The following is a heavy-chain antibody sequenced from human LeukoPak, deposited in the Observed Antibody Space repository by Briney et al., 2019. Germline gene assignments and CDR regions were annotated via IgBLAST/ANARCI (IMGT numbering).Heavy chain of an antibody. CDR3: ARDNSVGDNAWWFDP. J-gene: IGHJ5*02. CDR1: GYTFTGHF. Sequence: ASVKVSCKASGYTFTGHFIHWVRQAPGQGLEWMGWINPNNGDTQYAQRFQDRVTMTRDMSTSTDYMELSSLRSEDTAIYYCARDNSVGDNAWWFDPWGQGTLVTVSS. D-gene: IGHD1-26*01. V-gene: IGHV1-2*02. CDR2: INPNNGDT.